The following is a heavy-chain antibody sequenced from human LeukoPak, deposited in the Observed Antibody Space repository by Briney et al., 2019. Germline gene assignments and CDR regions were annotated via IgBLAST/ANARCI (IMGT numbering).Heavy chain of an antibody. J-gene: IGHJ4*02. V-gene: IGHV3-33*01. CDR2: IWYDGSHR. CDR1: GFTFSSHG. D-gene: IGHD5-24*01. CDR3: VRDNAAADGALDY. Sequence: GSLRLSCVASGFTFSSHGMHWVRQAPGKGLEWVAVIWYDGSHRYYPDSVKGRFTISRDNSKNTLFLQMDSLRVDVTAVYYCVRDNAAADGALDYWGQGSLVTVSS.